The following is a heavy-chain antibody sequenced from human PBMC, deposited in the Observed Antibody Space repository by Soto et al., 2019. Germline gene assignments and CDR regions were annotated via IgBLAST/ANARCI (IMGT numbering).Heavy chain of an antibody. Sequence: GASVKVSCKASGGTFSSYAISWVRQAPGQGLEWMGGIIPIFGTANYAQKFQGRVTITADESTSTAYMELSSLRSEDTAVYYCAYGGGYGFHPRVSGNVGMDVWGQGTTVTVSS. CDR2: IIPIFGTA. D-gene: IGHD3-16*02. V-gene: IGHV1-69*13. CDR3: AYGGGYGFHPRVSGNVGMDV. J-gene: IGHJ6*02. CDR1: GGTFSSYA.